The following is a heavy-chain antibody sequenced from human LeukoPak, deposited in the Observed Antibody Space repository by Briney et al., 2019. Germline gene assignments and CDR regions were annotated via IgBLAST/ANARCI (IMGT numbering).Heavy chain of an antibody. CDR2: IYYSGST. D-gene: IGHD6-19*01. J-gene: IGHJ4*02. Sequence: GSLRLSCAASGFTFSDYWMSRIRQPPGKGLEWIGYIYYSGSTNYNPSLKSRVTISVDTSKNQFSLKLSSVTAADTAVYYCASLSSGWFEYYFDYWGQGTLVTVSS. CDR3: ASLSSGWFEYYFDY. V-gene: IGHV4-59*01. CDR1: GFTFSDYW.